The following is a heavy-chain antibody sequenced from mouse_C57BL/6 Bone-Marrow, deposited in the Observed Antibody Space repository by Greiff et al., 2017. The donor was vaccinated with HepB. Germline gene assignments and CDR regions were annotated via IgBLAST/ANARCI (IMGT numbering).Heavy chain of an antibody. J-gene: IGHJ4*01. CDR2: IRSKSNNYAT. V-gene: IGHV10-1*01. Sequence: EVKLMESGGGLVQPKGSLKLSCAASGFSFNTYAMNWVRQAPGKGLEWVARIRSKSNNYATYYADSVKDRFTISRDDSESMLYLQMNNLKTEDTAMYYCVGGGGNLGMDYWGQGTSVTVSS. CDR1: GFSFNTYA. D-gene: IGHD2-1*01. CDR3: VGGGGNLGMDY.